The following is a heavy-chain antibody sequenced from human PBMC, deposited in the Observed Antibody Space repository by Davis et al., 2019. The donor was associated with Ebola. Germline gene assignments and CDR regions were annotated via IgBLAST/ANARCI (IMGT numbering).Heavy chain of an antibody. CDR2: IYPGDSDT. V-gene: IGHV5-51*01. Sequence: GESLKISCKGSGYDFTSSWIAWVRQIPGKGLEWMGIIYPGDSDTRYSPSFLGQVIFSADKSISTAYLQWSSLKASDTATFYCARAPYYYDVSGFYVDFWGQGTLVTVSS. CDR1: GYDFTSSW. CDR3: ARAPYYYDVSGFYVDF. D-gene: IGHD3-22*01. J-gene: IGHJ4*02.